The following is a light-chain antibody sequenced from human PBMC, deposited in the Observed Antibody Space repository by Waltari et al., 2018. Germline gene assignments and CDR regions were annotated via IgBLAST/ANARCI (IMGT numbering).Light chain of an antibody. CDR3: QQSYTTVWT. Sequence: DIQMTQSPSTLSASVGDRVTITCRASQPSSTSLNWHQQKPGAPPKLLIYGASNLQSGVPSRFTGRGAGTNFTLTISSLQPEDFATYFCQQSYTTVWTFGQGTKVEVK. V-gene: IGKV1-39*01. CDR2: GAS. J-gene: IGKJ1*01. CDR1: QPSSTS.